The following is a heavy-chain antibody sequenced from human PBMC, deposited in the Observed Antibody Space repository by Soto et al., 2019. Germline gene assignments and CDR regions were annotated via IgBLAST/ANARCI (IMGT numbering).Heavy chain of an antibody. CDR1: RFTFSDYG. Sequence: EVQLVESGGGLVQPGGSLGLSCTASRFTFSDYGMNWVRQAPGKGLEWVSYISSSSGTIYYADSVKGRFTISRDNAKNSLYLQMSSLRDEDTAVYYCARARVGYYYHNGMDVWGQGTTVTVSS. CDR2: ISSSSGTI. CDR3: ARARVGYYYHNGMDV. J-gene: IGHJ6*02. V-gene: IGHV3-48*02.